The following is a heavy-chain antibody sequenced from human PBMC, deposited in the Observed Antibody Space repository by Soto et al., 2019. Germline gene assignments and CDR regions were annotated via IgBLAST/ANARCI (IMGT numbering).Heavy chain of an antibody. D-gene: IGHD1-7*01. J-gene: IGHJ3*02. CDR3: ARRAITATPNWGAFDI. CDR2: ISYSVDKT. Sequence: GGSLRLSCAASEFTFSNYVMNWVRQAPGKGLEWVSTISYSVDKTYYADSVKGRFTIARDNSKNTLSLQMNSLRAEDAAVYYCARRAITATPNWGAFDIWVQGTMVTVSS. V-gene: IGHV3-23*01. CDR1: EFTFSNYV.